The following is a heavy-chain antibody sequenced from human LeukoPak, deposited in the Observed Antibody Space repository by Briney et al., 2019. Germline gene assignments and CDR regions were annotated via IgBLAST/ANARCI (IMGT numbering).Heavy chain of an antibody. CDR2: IWYDGSNK. CDR1: GFTFSSYG. Sequence: GGSLRLSCAASGFTFSSYGMHWVRQAPGKGLEWVAVIWYDGSNKYYADSVKGRFTISRDNSKNTLYLQMNSPRAEDTAMYYCARGGSKYNWFDPWGQGTLVTVSS. J-gene: IGHJ5*02. CDR3: ARGGSKYNWFDP. D-gene: IGHD6-13*01. V-gene: IGHV3-33*01.